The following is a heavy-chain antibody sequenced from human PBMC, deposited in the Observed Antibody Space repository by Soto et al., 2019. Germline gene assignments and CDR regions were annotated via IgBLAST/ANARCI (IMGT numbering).Heavy chain of an antibody. CDR3: ARHRIAAAGTAGWFDP. CDR2: INPSGGST. J-gene: IGHJ5*02. V-gene: IGHV1-46*01. Sequence: ASVKVSCKASGYTFTSYYMHWVLEAPGQGLEWMGIINPSGGSTSYAQKFQGRVTMTRDTSTSTVYMELSSLRSEDTAVYYCARHRIAAAGTAGWFDPWGQGTLVTVSS. CDR1: GYTFTSYY. D-gene: IGHD6-13*01.